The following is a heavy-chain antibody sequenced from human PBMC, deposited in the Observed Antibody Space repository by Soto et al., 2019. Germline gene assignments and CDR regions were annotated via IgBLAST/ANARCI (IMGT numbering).Heavy chain of an antibody. V-gene: IGHV4-59*01. J-gene: IGHJ4*02. D-gene: IGHD6-19*01. CDR2: IYYSGST. CDR3: ATTQWLAPYYFDY. CDR1: GGSISSYY. Sequence: LSLTCTVSGGSISSYYWSWIRQPPGKGLEWIGYIYYSGSTNYNPSLKSRVAISVDTSKNQFSLKLSSVTAADTAVYYCATTQWLAPYYFDYWGQGTLVTVSS.